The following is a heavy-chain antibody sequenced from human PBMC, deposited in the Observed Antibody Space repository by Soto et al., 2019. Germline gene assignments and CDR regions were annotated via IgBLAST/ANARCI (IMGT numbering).Heavy chain of an antibody. CDR3: AKSPRWCGGDCKYFQH. CDR2: ISWNSGSI. D-gene: IGHD2-21*01. CDR1: GFTFDDYA. Sequence: GGSLRLSCAASGFTFDDYAMHWVRQAPGKGLEWVSGISWNSGSIGYADSVKGRFTISRDNAKNSLYLQMNSLRAEDTALYYCAKSPRWCGGDCKYFQHWGQGTLVTVSS. J-gene: IGHJ1*01. V-gene: IGHV3-9*01.